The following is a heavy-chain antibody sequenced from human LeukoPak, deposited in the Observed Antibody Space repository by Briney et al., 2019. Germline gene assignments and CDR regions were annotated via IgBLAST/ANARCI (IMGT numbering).Heavy chain of an antibody. CDR3: ARTSILWTRVDAFDI. V-gene: IGHV3-53*01. CDR2: IYSGGST. CDR1: GFTVSSNY. D-gene: IGHD2-21*01. Sequence: GGSLRLSCAASGFTVSSNYMSWVRQAPGKGLEWVSVIYSGGSTYYADSVKGRFTISRDNSKNTLYLQMNSLRAEDTAVYYCARTSILWTRVDAFDIWGQGTMVTVSS. J-gene: IGHJ3*02.